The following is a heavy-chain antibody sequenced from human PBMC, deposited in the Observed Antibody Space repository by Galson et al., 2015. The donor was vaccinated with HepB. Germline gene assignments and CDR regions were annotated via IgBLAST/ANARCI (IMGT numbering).Heavy chain of an antibody. CDR2: ISSSSSYI. Sequence: SLRLSCAASGFTFSSYSMNWVRQAPGKGLEWVSSISSSSSYIYYADSVKGRFTISRDNAKNSLYLQMNSLRAEDTAVYYCARDYDYVWGSQNWFDPWGQGTLVTVSS. CDR1: GFTFSSYS. CDR3: ARDYDYVWGSQNWFDP. J-gene: IGHJ5*02. D-gene: IGHD3-16*01. V-gene: IGHV3-21*01.